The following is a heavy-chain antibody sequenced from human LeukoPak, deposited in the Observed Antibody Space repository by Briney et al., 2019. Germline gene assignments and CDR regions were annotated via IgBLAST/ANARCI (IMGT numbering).Heavy chain of an antibody. CDR3: ARANYYDSSGLDY. Sequence: SETLSLTCAVYGGSFSGYYWSWIRQPPGEGLEWIGEINHSGSTNYNPSLKSRVTISVDTSKNQFSLKLSSVTAADTAVYYCARANYYDSSGLDYWGQGTLVTVSS. D-gene: IGHD3-22*01. CDR2: INHSGST. J-gene: IGHJ4*02. CDR1: GGSFSGYY. V-gene: IGHV4-34*01.